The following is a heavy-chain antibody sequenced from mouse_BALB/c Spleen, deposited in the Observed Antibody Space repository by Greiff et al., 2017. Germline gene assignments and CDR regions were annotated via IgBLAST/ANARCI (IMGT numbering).Heavy chain of an antibody. J-gene: IGHJ4*01. V-gene: IGHV1S56*01. CDR3: ARWGAYAMDY. CDR1: GYTFTSYY. Sequence: LVESGPELVKPGASVRISCKASGYTFTSYYIHWVKQRPGQGLEWIGWIYPGNVNTKYNEKFKGKATLTADKSSSTAYMQLSSLTSEDSAVYFCARWGAYAMDYWGQGTSVTVSS. CDR2: IYPGNVNT.